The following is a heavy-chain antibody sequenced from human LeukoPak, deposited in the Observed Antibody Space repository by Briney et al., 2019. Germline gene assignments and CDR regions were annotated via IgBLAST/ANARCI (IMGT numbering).Heavy chain of an antibody. CDR1: GFTVSSNY. CDR3: AKDLGNDWYYDTFDY. V-gene: IGHV3-66*01. D-gene: IGHD6-19*01. J-gene: IGHJ4*02. CDR2: IYSGGST. Sequence: PGGSLRLSCAASGFTVSSNYMSWVRQAPGKGLEWVSVIYSGGSTYYADSVKGRFTIPRDNSKNTLYLQMNSLRPEDTAVYYCAKDLGNDWYYDTFDYWGQGTLVTVSS.